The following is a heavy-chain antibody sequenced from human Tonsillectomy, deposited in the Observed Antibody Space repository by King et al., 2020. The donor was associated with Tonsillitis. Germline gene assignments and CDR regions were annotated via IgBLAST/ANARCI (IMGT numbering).Heavy chain of an antibody. CDR1: GFSLSTNGLG. CDR2: IYWDDDE. J-gene: IGHJ4*02. Sequence: TLQESGTTLVKPPQTLTLTCTFSGFSLSTNGLGVGWIRQPPGKALEWLALIYWDDDERYSPSLKSRLTITKDTSKNQVVLIMTNMDPVDTATYYCAHSRDGYNWGYWGQGTLVTVSS. CDR3: AHSRDGYNWGY. V-gene: IGHV2-5*02. D-gene: IGHD5-24*01.